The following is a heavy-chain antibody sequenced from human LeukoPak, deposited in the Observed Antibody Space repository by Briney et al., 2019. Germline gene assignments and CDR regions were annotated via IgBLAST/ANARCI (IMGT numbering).Heavy chain of an antibody. D-gene: IGHD3-16*02. CDR1: GFTFSSYG. J-gene: IGHJ4*02. V-gene: IGHV3-33*01. CDR2: IWYDGSNK. CDR3: ARDGFYDYVWGSYRYKYFDY. Sequence: GGSLRLSCAASGFTFSSYGMHWVRQAPGKGLEWVAVIWYDGSNKYYADSVKGRFTISRDNSKNTLYLQMNSLRAEDTAVYYCARDGFYDYVWGSYRYKYFDYWGQGTLVTVSS.